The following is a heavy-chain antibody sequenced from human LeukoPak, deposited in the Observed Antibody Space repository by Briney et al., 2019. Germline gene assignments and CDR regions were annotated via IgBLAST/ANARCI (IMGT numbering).Heavy chain of an antibody. CDR1: GGSISSSSYY. V-gene: IGHV4-39*07. CDR2: IYYSGST. Sequence: PSETLSLTCTVSGGSISSSSYYWGWIRQPPGKGLEWIGSIYYSGSTYYNPSLKSRVTISVDTSKNQFSLKLSSVTAADTAVYYCARDRSNGGVDYWGQGTLVTVSS. D-gene: IGHD4-23*01. J-gene: IGHJ4*02. CDR3: ARDRSNGGVDY.